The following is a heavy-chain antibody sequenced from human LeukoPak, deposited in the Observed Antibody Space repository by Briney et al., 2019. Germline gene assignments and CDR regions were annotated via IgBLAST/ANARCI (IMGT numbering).Heavy chain of an antibody. CDR1: GFTFSSDW. CDR3: ARGSSSSGYYYYFDY. CDR2: IKQDGSEK. J-gene: IGHJ4*02. D-gene: IGHD3-22*01. Sequence: PGGSLRLSCAASGFTFSSDWMSWVRQAPGKGLEWVANIKQDGSEKYYVDSVKGRFTISRENAKNSLYLQMNSLRAEDTAVYYCARGSSSSGYYYYFDYWGQGTLVTVSS. V-gene: IGHV3-7*01.